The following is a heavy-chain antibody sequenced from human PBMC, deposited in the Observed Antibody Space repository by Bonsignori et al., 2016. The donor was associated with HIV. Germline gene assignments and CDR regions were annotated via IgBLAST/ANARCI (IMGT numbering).Heavy chain of an antibody. CDR3: VTLPGASDYYYYYYMDV. Sequence: QLQLQESGPGLVKPSDTLSLTCTVSGGSIISDVYYWGWVRQSPGKGLEWLGSAYYTGSAYYNPSLNSRVTMSVDTSKNEFSLQLSSVTAADTAVYYCVTLPGASDYYYYYYMDVWGNGTTVTVSS. J-gene: IGHJ6*03. CDR2: AYYTGSA. V-gene: IGHV4-39*01. D-gene: IGHD3-10*01. CDR1: GGSIISDVYY.